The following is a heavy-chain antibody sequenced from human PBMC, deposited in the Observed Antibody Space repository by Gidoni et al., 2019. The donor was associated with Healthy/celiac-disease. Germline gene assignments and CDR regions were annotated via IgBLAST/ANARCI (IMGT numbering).Heavy chain of an antibody. CDR2: IGAYNGNT. D-gene: IGHD2-21*02. J-gene: IGHJ4*02. CDR3: ARVLGLGGAYCGGDCYSPGDY. CDR1: GSIFTCYG. Sequence: QFQLVLSGAEVKKHRASVTVHCKCSGSIFTCYGNGWVRQAPGPGRAWIGWIGAYNGNTNEAQKLQGRVTMTTDTSTSTAYMELRSLRSDDTAVYYCARVLGLGGAYCGGDCYSPGDYWGQGTLVTVSS. V-gene: IGHV1-18*04.